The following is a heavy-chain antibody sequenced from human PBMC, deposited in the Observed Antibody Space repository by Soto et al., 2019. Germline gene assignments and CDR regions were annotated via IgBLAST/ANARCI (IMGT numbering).Heavy chain of an antibody. J-gene: IGHJ3*02. D-gene: IGHD5-12*01. Sequence: QPGGSLRLSCAASGFTFSSYAMSGVRQTPGKGLEWVSAISGSGGSTYYADSVKGRFTISRDNSKNTLYLQMNSLRAEDTAVYYCAKDQVYSGYDAFVSGAFDILGQGTMVTVSS. V-gene: IGHV3-23*01. CDR1: GFTFSSYA. CDR2: ISGSGGST. CDR3: AKDQVYSGYDAFVSGAFDI.